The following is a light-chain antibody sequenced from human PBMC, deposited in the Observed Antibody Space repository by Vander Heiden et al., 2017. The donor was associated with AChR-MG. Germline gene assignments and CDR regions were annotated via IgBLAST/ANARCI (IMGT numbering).Light chain of an antibody. J-gene: IGKJ2*01. CDR1: LSVSTN. V-gene: IGKV3-15*01. CDR2: GAS. Sequence: EIVMTQSPAILSVSPGERATLYCRASLSVSTNLAWYQQKPGQAPRLLIYGASTRATSIPARFSGSGSGTEFTLTISSLQSEDFAVYFCQHYNSWPYTFGQGTKLEIK. CDR3: QHYNSWPYT.